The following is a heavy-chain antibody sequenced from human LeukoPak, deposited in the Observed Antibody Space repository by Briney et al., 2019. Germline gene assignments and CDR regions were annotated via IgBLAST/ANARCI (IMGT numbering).Heavy chain of an antibody. CDR3: ARDLLGPDIAAPDY. CDR1: GFTFSSYA. CDR2: ISYDGSNK. D-gene: IGHD6-6*01. V-gene: IGHV3-30-3*01. Sequence: GGSLRLSCAASGFTFSSYAMHWVRQAPGKGLEWVAVISYDGSNKYYADSVKGRFTISRDNSKNTLYLQMNSLRAEDTAVYYCARDLLGPDIAAPDYWGQGTLVTVSS. J-gene: IGHJ4*02.